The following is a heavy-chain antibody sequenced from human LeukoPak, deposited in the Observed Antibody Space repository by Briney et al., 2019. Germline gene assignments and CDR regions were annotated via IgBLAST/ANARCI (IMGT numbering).Heavy chain of an antibody. J-gene: IGHJ3*02. Sequence: SETLSLTCTVSGGSISSYYWSWIRQPAGKGLEWIGRIYTSGSTHYNPSLKSRVTMSVDTSKNQFSLKLSSVTAADTAVYYCARDLSSGSYYPDAFDIWGQGTMVTVSS. CDR2: IYTSGST. D-gene: IGHD1-26*01. CDR1: GGSISSYY. CDR3: ARDLSSGSYYPDAFDI. V-gene: IGHV4-4*07.